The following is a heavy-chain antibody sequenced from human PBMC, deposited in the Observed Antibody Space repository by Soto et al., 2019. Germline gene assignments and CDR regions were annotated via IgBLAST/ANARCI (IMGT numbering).Heavy chain of an antibody. CDR3: ARDPGSGHYFDY. CDR2: INPDNANT. J-gene: IGHJ4*02. D-gene: IGHD2-15*01. V-gene: IGHV1-3*01. CDR1: GYTFISRA. Sequence: ASVKVSCKASGYTFISRALHWVRQAPGQRLEWMGWINPDNANTKYSQNFQGRVTFTRDTSATTAYMELSSLRSEDTAVYFCARDPGSGHYFDYWGQGXLVTVSS.